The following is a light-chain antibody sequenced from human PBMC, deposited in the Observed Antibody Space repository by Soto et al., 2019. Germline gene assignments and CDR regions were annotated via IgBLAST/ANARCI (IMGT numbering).Light chain of an antibody. CDR2: DVT. V-gene: IGLV2-14*01. CDR1: SSDVGGYNY. Sequence: QAVVTQPASVSGSPGQSITISCTGTSSDVGGYNYVSWYQQHPGKAPKLIIYDVTNRPSGVSNRFSGSKSGNTASLTISGLQAEDEADYYCSSYTSISTYVFGTGTKLTVL. CDR3: SSYTSISTYV. J-gene: IGLJ1*01.